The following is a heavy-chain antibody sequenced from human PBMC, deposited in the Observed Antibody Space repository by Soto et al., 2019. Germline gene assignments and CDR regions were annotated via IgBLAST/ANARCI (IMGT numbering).Heavy chain of an antibody. CDR3: ARADIVLMVYPDY. CDR1: GYTFTGYY. D-gene: IGHD2-8*01. V-gene: IGHV1-2*02. CDR2: INPNSGGT. J-gene: IGHJ4*02. Sequence: GASVKVSCKASGYTFTGYYMHWVRQAPGQGLGWMGWINPNSGGTNYAQKFQGRVTMTRDTSISTAYMELSRLRSDDTAVYYCARADIVLMVYPDYWGQGTLVTVSS.